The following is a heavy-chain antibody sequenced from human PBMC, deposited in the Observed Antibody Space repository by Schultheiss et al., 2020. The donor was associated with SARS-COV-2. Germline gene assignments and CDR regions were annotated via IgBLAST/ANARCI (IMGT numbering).Heavy chain of an antibody. D-gene: IGHD2-2*02. CDR1: GGSISSSSYY. Sequence: SETLSLTCTVSGGSISSSSYYWGWIRQPPGKGLEWIGSIYYSGSTNYNPSLKSRVTISVDTSKNQFSLKLSSVTAADTAVYYCARGLYCSSTSCYTFDPWGQGTLVTVSS. V-gene: IGHV4-39*07. CDR2: IYYSGST. J-gene: IGHJ5*02. CDR3: ARGLYCSSTSCYTFDP.